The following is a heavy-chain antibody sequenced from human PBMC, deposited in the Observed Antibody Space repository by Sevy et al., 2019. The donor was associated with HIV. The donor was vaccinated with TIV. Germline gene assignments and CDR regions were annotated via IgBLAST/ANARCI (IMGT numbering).Heavy chain of an antibody. CDR2: IFHGGSSGST. CDR3: ARCYYDSSGKYYFDY. J-gene: IGHJ4*02. D-gene: IGHD3-22*01. Sequence: LTCAVSGYSISSGYYWGWIRQPPGKGLEWIGNIFHGGSSGSTYYNPSLKSRLTISVDTSKNQFSLKLSSVTAADTAVYYCARCYYDSSGKYYFDYWGQGTLVTVSS. CDR1: GYSISSGYY. V-gene: IGHV4-38-2*01.